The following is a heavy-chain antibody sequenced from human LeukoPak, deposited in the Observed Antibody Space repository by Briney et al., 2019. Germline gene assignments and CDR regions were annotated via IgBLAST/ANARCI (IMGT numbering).Heavy chain of an antibody. CDR1: GFTFTSSA. J-gene: IGHJ5*02. CDR3: AAVPRCSSTSCLNWFDP. CDR2: IVVGSGNT. V-gene: IGHV1-58*02. Sequence: GASVKVSCKASGFTFTSSAMQWVRQARGQRLEWIGWIVVGSGNTNYAQKFQERVTITRDMSTSTAYMELSSLRSEDTAVYYCAAVPRCSSTSCLNWFDPWGQGTLVTVSS. D-gene: IGHD2-2*01.